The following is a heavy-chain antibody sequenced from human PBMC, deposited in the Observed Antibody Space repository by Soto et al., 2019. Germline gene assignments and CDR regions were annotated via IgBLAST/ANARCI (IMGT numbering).Heavy chain of an antibody. CDR2: MNPNSGNT. J-gene: IGHJ6*02. CDR3: ANVGYCSGGSCYGGMDV. V-gene: IGHV1-8*01. Sequence: QVQPVQSGAEVKKPGASVKVSCKASGYTFTSYDINWVRQATGQGLEWMGWMNPNSGNTGYAQKFQGRVTMTRNTSISTAYMELSSLRSEDTAVYYCANVGYCSGGSCYGGMDVWGQGTTVTVSS. CDR1: GYTFTSYD. D-gene: IGHD2-15*01.